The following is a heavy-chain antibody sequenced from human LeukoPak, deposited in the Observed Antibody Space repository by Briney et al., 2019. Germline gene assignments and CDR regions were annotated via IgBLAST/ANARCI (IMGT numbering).Heavy chain of an antibody. CDR2: MNPNTGDT. V-gene: IGHV1-8*01. CDR1: GYAFTGYD. CDR3: TRGSLSGSSRDY. J-gene: IGHJ4*02. Sequence: ASVRVSCKASGYAFTGYDINWVRQATGQGLEWMGWMNPNTGDTGYAQNFQGRLTMTRNTSIDTAYMELSGLRSEDTAIYYCTRGSLSGSSRDYWGQRTLVTVSS. D-gene: IGHD1-26*01.